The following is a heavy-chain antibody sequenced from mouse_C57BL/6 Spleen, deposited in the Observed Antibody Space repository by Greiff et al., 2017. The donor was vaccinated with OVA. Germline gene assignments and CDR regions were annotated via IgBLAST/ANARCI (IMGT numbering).Heavy chain of an antibody. D-gene: IGHD2-1*01. CDR1: GFNIKDDY. Sequence: EVQLQQSGAELVRPGASVKLSCTASGFNIKDDYMHWVKQRPEQGLEWIGWIDPENGDTEYASKFQGKATITAETSSNTAYLQLSSLTSEDTAVYYCTTNYGNYDAMDYWGQGTSVTVSS. CDR3: TTNYGNYDAMDY. CDR2: IDPENGDT. J-gene: IGHJ4*01. V-gene: IGHV14-4*01.